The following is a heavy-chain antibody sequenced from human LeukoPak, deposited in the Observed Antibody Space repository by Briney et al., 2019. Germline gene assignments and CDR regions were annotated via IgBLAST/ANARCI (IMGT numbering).Heavy chain of an antibody. V-gene: IGHV4-4*02. J-gene: IGHJ4*02. D-gene: IGHD1-14*01. CDR1: GGSISSSPW. CDR2: IYHDGNT. CDR3: ARDPHIDNYFGTNTVLRDF. Sequence: PSGTLSLTCAVSGGSISSSPWCSWVRQPPGKGLEWIGTIYHDGNTDYNPSLKSRVTISVDKSKNQLSLKLTSVTAADTAVYYCARDPHIDNYFGTNTVLRDFWGQGTLVTVSS.